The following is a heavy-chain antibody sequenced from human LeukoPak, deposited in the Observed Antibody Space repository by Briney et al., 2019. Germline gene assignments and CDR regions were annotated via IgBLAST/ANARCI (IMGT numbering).Heavy chain of an antibody. CDR2: IIPIFGTA. V-gene: IGHV1-69*05. CDR1: GGTFSSYA. Sequence: SAKVSCKASGGTFSSYAISWVRQAPGQGLEWMGGIIPIFGTANYAQKLQGRVTMTTDTSTSTAYMELRSLRSDDTAVYYCARPVVGATTSWFDPWGQGTLVTVSS. D-gene: IGHD1-26*01. CDR3: ARPVVGATTSWFDP. J-gene: IGHJ5*02.